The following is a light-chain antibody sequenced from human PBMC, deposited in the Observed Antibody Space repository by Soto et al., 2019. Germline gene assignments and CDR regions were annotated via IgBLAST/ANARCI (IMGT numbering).Light chain of an antibody. CDR1: QSASTN. Sequence: EIVLTQSPVTLSVSPGERATLFCRASQSASTNLAWYQHKPGQAPRLLIYGASTRATAIPARFSGSGSGTEFTLTINSLESEDFAFYYCQHYNSWPRIAFGQGTRLEIK. CDR3: QHYNSWPRIA. J-gene: IGKJ5*01. CDR2: GAS. V-gene: IGKV3-15*01.